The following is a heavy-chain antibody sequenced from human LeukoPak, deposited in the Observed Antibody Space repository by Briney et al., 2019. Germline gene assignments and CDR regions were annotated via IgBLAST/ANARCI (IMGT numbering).Heavy chain of an antibody. D-gene: IGHD6-19*01. CDR1: GFTFSNYA. CDR3: AKDRIPVAGRQDIWDY. Sequence: GGSLRLSCVGAGFTFSNYAMTWVRQAPGKGLGWVSGISGSGDRTYYADSVRGRFTISRDNSKNTLYLQMNSLTDDDSAVYYCAKDRIPVAGRQDIWDYWGQGTLVTVSS. CDR2: ISGSGDRT. J-gene: IGHJ4*02. V-gene: IGHV3-23*01.